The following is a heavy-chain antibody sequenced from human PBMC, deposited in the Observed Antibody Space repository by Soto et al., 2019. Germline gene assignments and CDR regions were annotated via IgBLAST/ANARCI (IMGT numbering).Heavy chain of an antibody. CDR1: GFSLSTTTGVG. D-gene: IGHD6-6*01. Sequence: SGPTLVNPTQTLTLTCTFSGFSLSTTTGVGVGWLRRPPGTALEWLALMYSNYDKRYSPSLKSRLTITKDTSKNQVFLIMTNMDPVDTATYYCAPSRRSSGDAFDIWGQGTTVNVSS. V-gene: IGHV2-5*01. CDR2: MYSNYDK. CDR3: APSRRSSGDAFDI. J-gene: IGHJ3*02.